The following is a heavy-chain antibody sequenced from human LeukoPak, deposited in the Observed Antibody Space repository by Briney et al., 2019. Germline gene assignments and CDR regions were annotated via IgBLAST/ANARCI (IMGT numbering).Heavy chain of an antibody. V-gene: IGHV4-59*10. Sequence: SETLSLTCAVYGGSFSGYYWSWIRQPAGKGLEWIGRIYTSGSTNYNPSLKSRVTMSVDTSKNQFSLKLSSVTAADTAVYYCARGRVYYGSGSYYTNWFGPWGQGTLVTVSS. J-gene: IGHJ5*02. CDR2: IYTSGST. CDR3: ARGRVYYGSGSYYTNWFGP. D-gene: IGHD3-10*01. CDR1: GGSFSGYY.